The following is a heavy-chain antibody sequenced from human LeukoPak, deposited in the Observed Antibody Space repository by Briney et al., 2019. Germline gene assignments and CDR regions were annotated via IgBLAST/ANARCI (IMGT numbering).Heavy chain of an antibody. CDR2: INNSGST. J-gene: IGHJ4*02. Sequence: PSETLSLTCTVSGDSISSYYWSWIRQPPEKGLEWIGFINNSGSTTYNPSLKSRVTISVDTSKNQFSLKLSSVTAADTAVYYCARGAGWYNYWGQGTLVTVSS. V-gene: IGHV4-59*01. CDR1: GDSISSYY. D-gene: IGHD6-19*01. CDR3: ARGAGWYNY.